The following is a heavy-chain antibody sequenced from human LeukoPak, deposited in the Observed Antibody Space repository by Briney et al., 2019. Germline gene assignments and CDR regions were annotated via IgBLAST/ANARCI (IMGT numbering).Heavy chain of an antibody. CDR1: GGSISSYY. CDR3: ARGAGTPYCGGDCYSFDY. J-gene: IGHJ4*02. CDR2: IYYSGST. D-gene: IGHD2-21*02. Sequence: SETLSLTCTVSGGSISSYYWSWIRQPPGRGLEWIGYIYYSGSTNYNPSLKSRVTISVDTSKNQFSLKLSSVTAADTAVYYCARGAGTPYCGGDCYSFDYWGQGTLVTVSS. V-gene: IGHV4-59*01.